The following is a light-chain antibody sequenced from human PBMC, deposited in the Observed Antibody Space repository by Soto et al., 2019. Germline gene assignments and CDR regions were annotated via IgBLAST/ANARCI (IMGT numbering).Light chain of an antibody. CDR1: STDVGGYNY. J-gene: IGLJ2*01. CDR3: SSFTSSTTVV. Sequence: QSALTQPASVSGSPGQSITISCTGTSTDVGGYNYVSWYQQHPGKAPKLMISEVTNRPSGVSNRFSGSKSGNTASLTISGLQAEDEADYYCSSFTSSTTVVFGGGTNSPS. CDR2: EVT. V-gene: IGLV2-14*01.